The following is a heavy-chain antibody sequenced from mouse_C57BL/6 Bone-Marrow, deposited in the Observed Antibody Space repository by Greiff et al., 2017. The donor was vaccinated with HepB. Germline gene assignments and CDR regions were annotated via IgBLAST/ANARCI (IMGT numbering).Heavy chain of an antibody. J-gene: IGHJ4*01. D-gene: IGHD4-1*01. CDR1: GFTFSDFY. V-gene: IGHV7-1*01. Sequence: EVKLVESGGGLVQSGRSLRLSCATSGFTFSDFYMEWVRQAPGKGLEWIAASRNKANDYTTEYSASVKGRFIVSRDTSQSILYLQMNALRAEDTAIYYCARAHNWDDAMDYWGQGTSVTVSS. CDR2: SRNKANDYTT. CDR3: ARAHNWDDAMDY.